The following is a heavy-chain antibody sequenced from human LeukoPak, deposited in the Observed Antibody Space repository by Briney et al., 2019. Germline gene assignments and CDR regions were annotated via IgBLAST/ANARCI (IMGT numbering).Heavy chain of an antibody. Sequence: ASVKVSCKASGYTFTGYYMHWVRQAHGPGLEWMGRINPNSGGTTYAQKFQGRVIMSRDTSINTAYMELSRLRSDDTAVYYCARDLSGWFGDFDYWGQGTLVTVSS. D-gene: IGHD6-19*01. CDR3: ARDLSGWFGDFDY. J-gene: IGHJ4*02. CDR1: GYTFTGYY. CDR2: INPNSGGT. V-gene: IGHV1-2*06.